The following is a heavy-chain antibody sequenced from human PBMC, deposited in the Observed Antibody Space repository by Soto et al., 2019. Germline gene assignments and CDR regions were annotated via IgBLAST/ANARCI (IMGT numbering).Heavy chain of an antibody. J-gene: IGHJ2*01. V-gene: IGHV6-1*01. Sequence: PSQTLSLTCDISGDSVSSNSAAWNWIRQTPSRGLEWLGRTYYRSKWYINYAVSVKSRITVNPDTSKNQFSLQLNSVTPEDTAVYYCASSGTDYGDYNWYFDLWGRGTLVTVSS. CDR2: TYYRSKWYI. CDR3: ASSGTDYGDYNWYFDL. CDR1: GDSVSSNSAA. D-gene: IGHD4-17*01.